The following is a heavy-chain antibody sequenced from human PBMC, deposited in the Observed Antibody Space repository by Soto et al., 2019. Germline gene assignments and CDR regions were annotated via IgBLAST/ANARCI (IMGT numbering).Heavy chain of an antibody. J-gene: IGHJ4*02. D-gene: IGHD2-15*01. Sequence: QVQLVESGGGVVQPGRSLRLSCAASGFTFSSYGMHWVRQAPGKGLEWVAVIWYDGSNKYYADSVKGRFTIARDNSKNTLYLQMNSLRAEDTAVYYCERAGGKGVYFDYWGQGTLVTVSS. CDR1: GFTFSSYG. CDR3: ERAGGKGVYFDY. CDR2: IWYDGSNK. V-gene: IGHV3-33*01.